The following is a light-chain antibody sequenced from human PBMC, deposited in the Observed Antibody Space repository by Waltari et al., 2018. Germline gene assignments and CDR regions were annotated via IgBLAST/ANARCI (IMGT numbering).Light chain of an antibody. CDR3: QAWDSSTDVV. CDR1: KLGEKY. J-gene: IGLJ2*01. V-gene: IGLV3-1*01. Sequence: SYDLTQPPSVSVSPGQTASITCSGDKLGEKYACWYLLRPGQSPVLVMYENSKRPAGIPERFSGSNSGNTATLTISETQTMDEADYYCQAWDSSTDVVFGGGTKLTVL. CDR2: ENS.